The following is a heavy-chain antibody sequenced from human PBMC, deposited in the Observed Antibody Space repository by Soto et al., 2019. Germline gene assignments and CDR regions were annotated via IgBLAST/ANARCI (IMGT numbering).Heavy chain of an antibody. D-gene: IGHD6-6*01. Sequence: PGGSLRLSCAASGFTFSDYYMSWIRQAPGKGLEWVSYISSSGSTIYYADSVKGRFTISRDNAKNSLYLQMNSLRAEDTAVYYCPRAALSIAARPSHGMDVWRQGTTVTASS. J-gene: IGHJ6*02. V-gene: IGHV3-11*01. CDR3: PRAALSIAARPSHGMDV. CDR1: GFTFSDYY. CDR2: ISSSGSTI.